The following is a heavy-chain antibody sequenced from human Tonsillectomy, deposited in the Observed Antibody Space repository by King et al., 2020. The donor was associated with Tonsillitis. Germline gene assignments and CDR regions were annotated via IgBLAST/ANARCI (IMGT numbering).Heavy chain of an antibody. CDR3: ARSPYDSSGYARFDY. CDR1: GFTVSSNY. V-gene: IGHV3-53*01. J-gene: IGHJ4*02. Sequence: VQLVESGGGLIQPGGSLRLSCAASGFTVSSNYMSWARQAPGKGLEWVSVIYSGGSTYYADSVKGRFTISRDNSKNTLYLQMNSLRAEDTAVYYCARSPYDSSGYARFDYWGQGTLVTVSS. CDR2: IYSGGST. D-gene: IGHD3-22*01.